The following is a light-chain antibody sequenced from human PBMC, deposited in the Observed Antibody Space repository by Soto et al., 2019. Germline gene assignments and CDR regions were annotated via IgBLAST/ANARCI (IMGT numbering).Light chain of an antibody. CDR2: EVS. CDR3: SSYTSSSTPYV. J-gene: IGLJ1*01. CDR1: SSDVGGYNY. V-gene: IGLV2-14*01. Sequence: QSVLTQPASVSGSPGQSITISCTGTSSDVGGYNYVSWYQQHPDKAPKLMIYEVSNRPSGVSNRFSGSKSGNTASLTISGLQTEDEADYHCSSYTSSSTPYVFGTGTKVTVL.